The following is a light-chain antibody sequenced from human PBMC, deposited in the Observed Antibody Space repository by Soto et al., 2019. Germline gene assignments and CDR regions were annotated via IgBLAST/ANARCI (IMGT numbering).Light chain of an antibody. CDR3: SSYTSSSTLV. CDR2: EVN. Sequence: QSALTQPASVSGSPGQSITISCTGTNNDLGTYNYVSWYQQHPGKAPKLLICEVNNRPSGVSNRFSGSKSGNTASLTISGLQAEDEADYYCSSYTSSSTLVFGGGTKVTVL. J-gene: IGLJ2*01. CDR1: NNDLGTYNY. V-gene: IGLV2-14*01.